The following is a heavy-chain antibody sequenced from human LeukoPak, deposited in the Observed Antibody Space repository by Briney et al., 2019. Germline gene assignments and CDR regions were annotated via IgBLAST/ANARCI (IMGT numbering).Heavy chain of an antibody. CDR1: GFTFSSYA. D-gene: IGHD3-10*02. J-gene: IGHJ6*04. CDR3: AELGITMIGGV. V-gene: IGHV3-23*01. Sequence: GGSLRLSCAASGFTFSSYAMSWVRQAPGKGPEWVSSISNSGGSTYYADSVKGRFTISRDNSKNTLYLQMNSLRAEDTAVYYCAELGITMIGGVWGKGTTVTISS. CDR2: ISNSGGST.